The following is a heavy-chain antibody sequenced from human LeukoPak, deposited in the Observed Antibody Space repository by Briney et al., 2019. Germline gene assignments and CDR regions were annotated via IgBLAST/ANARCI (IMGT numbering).Heavy chain of an antibody. V-gene: IGHV1-69*05. CDR2: IIPIFGTA. Sequence: GASVKVSCKASGGTFSSYAISWVRQAPGQGLEWMGSIIPIFGTANYAQKFQGRVTITTDESTSTAYMELSSLRSEDTAVYYCARGENRGYCSGGSCYLNWFDPWGQGTLVTVSS. D-gene: IGHD2-15*01. CDR3: ARGENRGYCSGGSCYLNWFDP. J-gene: IGHJ5*02. CDR1: GGTFSSYA.